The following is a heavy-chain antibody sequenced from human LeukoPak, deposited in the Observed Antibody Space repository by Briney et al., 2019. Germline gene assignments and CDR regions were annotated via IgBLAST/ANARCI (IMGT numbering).Heavy chain of an antibody. CDR2: SYHSGST. CDR3: ATLVPYGDYQYYFDH. V-gene: IGHV4-38-2*01. Sequence: SETLSLTCAVSGYSISSGYYWGWIRQPPGKVLEWIGSSYHSGSTYYNPTLKSRVTITVDTSKNKFSLKLSSVTAADTAVYHCATLVPYGDYQYYFDHWGQGPLVPVSS. J-gene: IGHJ4*02. D-gene: IGHD4-17*01. CDR1: GYSISSGYY.